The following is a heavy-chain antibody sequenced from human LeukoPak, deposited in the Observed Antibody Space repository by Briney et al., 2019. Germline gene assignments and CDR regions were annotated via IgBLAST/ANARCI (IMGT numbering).Heavy chain of an antibody. V-gene: IGHV3-23*01. D-gene: IGHD3-22*01. J-gene: IGHJ4*02. Sequence: PGGSLRLSCAASGFTLSSYAMSWVRQAPGKGLEWVSAISGSGGSTYYADSVKGRFTISRDNSKNTLYLQMNSLRAEDTAVYYCAKAWYYYDSSGYRYYFDYWGQGTLVTVSS. CDR1: GFTLSSYA. CDR3: AKAWYYYDSSGYRYYFDY. CDR2: ISGSGGST.